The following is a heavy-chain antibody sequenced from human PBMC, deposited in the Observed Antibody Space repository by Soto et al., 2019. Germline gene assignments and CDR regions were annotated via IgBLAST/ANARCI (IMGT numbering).Heavy chain of an antibody. V-gene: IGHV3-23*01. J-gene: IGHJ3*02. CDR1: GFTFSSYA. CDR3: AGGGTSGNYASDI. CDR2: ITGSGGST. D-gene: IGHD2-8*01. Sequence: GGSLRLSCAASGFTFSSYAMSWVRQAPGKGLAWVSSITGSGGSTYYADSVKGRFTISRDNSKNTLYLQMNSLRAEDTAVYYCAGGGTSGNYASDIWGQGTLVTVSS.